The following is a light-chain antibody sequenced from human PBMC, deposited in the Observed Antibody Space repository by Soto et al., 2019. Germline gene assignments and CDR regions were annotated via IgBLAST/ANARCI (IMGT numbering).Light chain of an antibody. J-gene: IGLJ1*01. V-gene: IGLV2-8*01. CDR3: SSYAGANRV. Sequence: QSALTQPPSASGSPGQSVTISCTGTSSDVGANNYVSWYQQHPGKAPKLMIYEVTKRPSGVPDRFSVSKSGNTASLTVSGLQAEDEADYYCSSYAGANRVFGTGTKLTVL. CDR2: EVT. CDR1: SSDVGANNY.